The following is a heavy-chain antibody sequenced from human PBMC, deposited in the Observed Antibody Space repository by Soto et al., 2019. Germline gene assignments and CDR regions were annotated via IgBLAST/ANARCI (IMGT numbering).Heavy chain of an antibody. CDR2: ITGSGGST. Sequence: GGSLRLSCAASGFTFSTYVMSWVRQAPGKGLEWVSTITGSGGSTYSADSVKGRFTISRDNSKKTLYLQMNSLRAEDTALYYCANHHFFHDVFDLWGQGTLVTVSS. V-gene: IGHV3-23*01. J-gene: IGHJ3*01. CDR3: ANHHFFHDVFDL. CDR1: GFTFSTYV.